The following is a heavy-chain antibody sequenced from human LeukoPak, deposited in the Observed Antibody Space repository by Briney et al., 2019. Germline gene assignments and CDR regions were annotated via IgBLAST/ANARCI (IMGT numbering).Heavy chain of an antibody. V-gene: IGHV4-39*01. Sequence: SETLSLTCTVSGGSISSNSYYWGWIRQPPGKGLEWIGSIYYSGSTYYNPSLKSRVTISVDTSKNQFSLKLSSVTAADTAVYYCARLNDFWSGYYSGLDYWGRGTLVTVSS. CDR3: ARLNDFWSGYYSGLDY. CDR1: GGSISSNSYY. J-gene: IGHJ4*02. CDR2: IYYSGST. D-gene: IGHD3-3*01.